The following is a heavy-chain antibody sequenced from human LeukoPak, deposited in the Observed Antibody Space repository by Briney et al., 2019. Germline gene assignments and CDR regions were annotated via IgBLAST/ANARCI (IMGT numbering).Heavy chain of an antibody. J-gene: IGHJ4*02. CDR2: ICYSGST. Sequence: SETLSLTCTVSGGSISSSNYYWGWIRQPPGKGLEWIGSICYSGSTYYNPSLKSRVTISVDTSKNQFSLKLNSVTAADTAVYYCARDGSGWNYYFDYWGQGTLVTVSS. CDR1: GGSISSSNYY. D-gene: IGHD6-19*01. CDR3: ARDGSGWNYYFDY. V-gene: IGHV4-39*07.